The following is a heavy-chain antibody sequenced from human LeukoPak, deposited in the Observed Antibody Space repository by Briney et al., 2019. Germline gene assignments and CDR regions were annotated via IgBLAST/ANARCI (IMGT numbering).Heavy chain of an antibody. CDR3: ARLFRDVTTFDY. V-gene: IGHV3-7*01. J-gene: IGHJ4*02. CDR2: IKQDGSEK. Sequence: GGSLRLSCAASGFSFSSYWMSWVRQAPGKGLEWVANIKQDGSEKYYVDSVKGRFTISRDNVQNSLYLQMNSLRAEDTAVYYCARLFRDVTTFDYWGQGTLVTVSS. CDR1: GFSFSSYW. D-gene: IGHD1-1*01.